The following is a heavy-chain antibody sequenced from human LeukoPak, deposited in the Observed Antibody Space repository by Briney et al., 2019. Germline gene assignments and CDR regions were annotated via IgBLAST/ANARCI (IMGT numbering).Heavy chain of an antibody. D-gene: IGHD1-26*01. Sequence: GASVKVSCKASGYTFTSYWIHWVRQAPGQGLEWMAIINPSGGITNYAQKFQSRVTVTRDMSTSTVYMELSSLRSEDTAVYYCARGLGGSYYLPWGQGTLVTVSS. CDR2: INPSGGIT. J-gene: IGHJ5*02. CDR3: ARGLGGSYYLP. CDR1: GYTFTSYW. V-gene: IGHV1-46*01.